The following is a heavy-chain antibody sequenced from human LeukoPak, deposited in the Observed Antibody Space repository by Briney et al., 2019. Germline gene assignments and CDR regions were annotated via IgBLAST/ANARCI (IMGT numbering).Heavy chain of an antibody. J-gene: IGHJ4*02. CDR1: GDSISSYY. Sequence: SETLSLTCTVSGDSISSYYWRWVRQPAGKGLEWIGRIYMSGSTNYNPSLKSLVTMSVDTSKNQFSLKLSSVTAADTAVYYCARDGQTGSYSSGWHGGFDYWGQGTLVTVSS. V-gene: IGHV4-4*07. CDR3: ARDGQTGSYSSGWHGGFDY. CDR2: IYMSGST. D-gene: IGHD6-19*01.